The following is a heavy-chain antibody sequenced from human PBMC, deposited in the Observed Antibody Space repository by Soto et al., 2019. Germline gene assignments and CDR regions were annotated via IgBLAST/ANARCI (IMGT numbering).Heavy chain of an antibody. CDR1: GFTFNNYA. CDR3: AKGSVVVAAKFDS. Sequence: PGGSLRLSXAASGFTFNNYAMSWVRQAPGKGLEWVSAISSSGYSTYYADSVKGRFTISRDNSKNTVYLQMNNLRAEDTAVYYCAKGSVVVAAKFDSWGQGTLVTVSS. J-gene: IGHJ4*02. V-gene: IGHV3-23*01. D-gene: IGHD2-21*02. CDR2: ISSSGYST.